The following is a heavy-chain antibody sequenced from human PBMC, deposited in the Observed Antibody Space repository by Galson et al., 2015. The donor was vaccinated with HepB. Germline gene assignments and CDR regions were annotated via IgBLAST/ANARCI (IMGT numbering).Heavy chain of an antibody. J-gene: IGHJ4*02. CDR3: TTDFQVPAATDY. D-gene: IGHD2-2*01. V-gene: IGHV3-15*07. CDR2: IKSKTDGRTT. Sequence: LRLSCAASGFTFSNAWMNWVRQAPGKGLEWVGRIKSKTDGRTTDYAAPAKGRFTISRDDSKNTLYLQMNSLKTEDTAVYYCTTDFQVPAATDYWGQGTLVTVSS. CDR1: GFTFSNAW.